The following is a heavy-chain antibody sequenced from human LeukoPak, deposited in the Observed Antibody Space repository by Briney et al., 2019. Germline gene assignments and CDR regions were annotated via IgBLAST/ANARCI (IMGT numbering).Heavy chain of an antibody. CDR2: ISGSGGST. Sequence: GGSLRLSCAASGFTSSSYAMSWVRQAPGKGLEWVSAISGSGGSTYYADSVKGRFTISRDNSKNTLYLQMNSLRAEDTAVYYCAKSFRVGVRGVIINGYYFDYWGQGTLVTVSS. J-gene: IGHJ4*02. V-gene: IGHV3-23*01. CDR3: AKSFRVGVRGVIINGYYFDY. D-gene: IGHD3-10*02. CDR1: GFTSSSYA.